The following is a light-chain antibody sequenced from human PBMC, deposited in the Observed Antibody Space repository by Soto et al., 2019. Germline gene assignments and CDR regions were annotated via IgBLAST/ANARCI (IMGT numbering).Light chain of an antibody. V-gene: IGLV1-51*01. CDR3: GTWDTSLPACV. CDR2: DDN. J-gene: IGLJ1*01. Sequence: QSVLTQPPSVSAAPGQRVTISCSGSASNIGNNSVSWYQQLPGAAPKLLIYDDNNRPSGIPDRFSGSKSGTSATLGITGLQTGDAADYYCGTWDTSLPACVFGPGTKV. CDR1: ASNIGNNS.